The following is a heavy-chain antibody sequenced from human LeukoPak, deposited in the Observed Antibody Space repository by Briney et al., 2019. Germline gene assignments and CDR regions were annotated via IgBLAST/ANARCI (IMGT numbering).Heavy chain of an antibody. CDR3: AKDSAFYYIDV. CDR1: GFSFSSSG. J-gene: IGHJ6*03. Sequence: GGSLRLSCAASGFSFSSSGMHWVRQAPGKGLEWVAVISYDGSNKYYADSVKGRFTISRDNSKNTLYLQMNSLKGDDTAVYYCAKDSAFYYIDVWGKGTTVIISS. D-gene: IGHD3-10*01. CDR2: ISYDGSNK. V-gene: IGHV3-30*18.